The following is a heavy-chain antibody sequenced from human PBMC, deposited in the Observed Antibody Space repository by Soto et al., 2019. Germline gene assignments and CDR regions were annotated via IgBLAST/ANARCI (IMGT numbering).Heavy chain of an antibody. CDR2: ISWDSGSI. D-gene: IGHD3-3*01. CDR1: GFTFDDYA. J-gene: IGHJ3*02. Sequence: EVQLVESGGGLVQPGRSLRLSCVASGFTFDDYAMHWVRQVPGKGLEWVAGISWDSGSIGYAGSVKGRCTISRDNAKNSLYLQMNSLRTEDTALYYCVKKVTIFGVIPHEAFDIWGQGTMVTVSS. V-gene: IGHV3-9*01. CDR3: VKKVTIFGVIPHEAFDI.